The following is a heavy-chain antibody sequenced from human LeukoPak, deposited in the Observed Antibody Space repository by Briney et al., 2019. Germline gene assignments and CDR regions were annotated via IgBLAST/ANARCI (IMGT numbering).Heavy chain of an antibody. CDR2: IRWNSNNI. CDR1: GFPFHDYA. CDR3: AKGPYFYDSPIDY. D-gene: IGHD3-22*01. Sequence: GRSLRLSCAASGFPFHDYAMHWVRQAPGKGLEWVSAIRWNSNNIAYADSVRGRFTISRDNAKSSLYLQMNSLRAEDTAFYYCAKGPYFYDSPIDYWGQGTLVTVSS. J-gene: IGHJ4*02. V-gene: IGHV3-9*01.